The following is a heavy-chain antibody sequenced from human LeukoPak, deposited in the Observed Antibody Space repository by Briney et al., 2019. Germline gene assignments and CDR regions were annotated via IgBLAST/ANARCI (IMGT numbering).Heavy chain of an antibody. V-gene: IGHV1-8*01. J-gene: IGHJ4*02. D-gene: IGHD7-27*01. CDR3: ARGPPNWGYDY. CDR1: GYTFTSYD. CDR2: MSPNSGDT. Sequence: ASVKVSRKASGYTFTSYDFNWVRQATGQRPEWMGWMSPNSGDTGYAQKFQDRVTMTRNTSISTAYMELSSLRSDDTAVYYCARGPPNWGYDYWGPGTPVTVSS.